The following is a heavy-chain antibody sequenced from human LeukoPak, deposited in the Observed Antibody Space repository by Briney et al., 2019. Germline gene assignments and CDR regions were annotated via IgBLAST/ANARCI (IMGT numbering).Heavy chain of an antibody. D-gene: IGHD3-22*01. CDR1: GGSISSYY. V-gene: IGHV4-59*08. J-gene: IGHJ5*02. CDR3: ARHASLDHYYDSSGYYYWFDP. CDR2: IYYSGST. Sequence: SETLSLTCTVSGGSISSYYWSWIRQPPVKGLEWIGYIYYSGSTNYNPSLKSRVTISVDTSKNQFSLKLSSVTAADTAVYYCARHASLDHYYDSSGYYYWFDPWGQGTLVTVSS.